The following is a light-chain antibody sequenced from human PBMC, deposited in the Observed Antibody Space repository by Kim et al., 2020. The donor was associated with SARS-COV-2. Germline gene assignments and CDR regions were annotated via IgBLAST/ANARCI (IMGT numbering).Light chain of an antibody. J-gene: IGKJ4*01. CDR3: QQYGYSPFT. V-gene: IGKV3-20*01. CDR1: RSGSSSF. Sequence: LPPGESVPLSCRARRSGSSSFLAWYQQKRGQPPKLLIYGASSRTTGTQDRFSGSGSGTDFTLTISRLEPEDSAVYYCQQYGYSPFTFGGGTKLEI. CDR2: GAS.